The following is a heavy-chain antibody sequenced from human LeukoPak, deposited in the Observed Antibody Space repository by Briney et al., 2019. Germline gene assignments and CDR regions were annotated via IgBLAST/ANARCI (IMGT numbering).Heavy chain of an antibody. D-gene: IGHD6-6*01. CDR1: GGSISSYY. Sequence: SETLSLTCTVSGGSISSYYWSWIRQPPGKGLEWIGYIYYSGSTNYNPSLKSRVTISVDTSNNQFSLKLSSVTAADTAVYYCAREDSSSISMDVWGKGTTVTVSS. CDR3: AREDSSSISMDV. J-gene: IGHJ6*04. V-gene: IGHV4-59*08. CDR2: IYYSGST.